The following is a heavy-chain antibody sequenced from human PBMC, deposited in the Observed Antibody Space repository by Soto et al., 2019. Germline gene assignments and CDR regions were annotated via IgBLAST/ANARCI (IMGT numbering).Heavy chain of an antibody. D-gene: IGHD6-13*01. CDR3: AKDVGQQLVLNYGIDV. CDR2: VSYDGNHN. V-gene: IGHV3-30*18. CDR1: GFTFRSFG. Sequence: QVQLVESGGGVIQPGTSLSLSCGSSGFTFRSFGMYWVRQAPGKGLEWVAVVSYDGNHNYYADSVKGRFTVSRDNAKNVLSLQMKSLRGEYTAVYYCAKDVGQQLVLNYGIDVWGQGTTVTVSS. J-gene: IGHJ6*02.